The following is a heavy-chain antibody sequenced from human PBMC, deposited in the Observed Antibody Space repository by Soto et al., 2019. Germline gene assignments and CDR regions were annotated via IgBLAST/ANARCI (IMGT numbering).Heavy chain of an antibody. CDR2: IYYSGST. CDR3: ATIAVAGTGPDY. Sequence: PSEILSLTCTVSGGSISSYYWSWIRQPPGKGLEWIGSIYYSGSTYYNPSLKSRVTISVDTSKNHFSLKLSSVTAADTAVYYCATIAVAGTGPDYWGQGTLVTVSS. J-gene: IGHJ4*02. D-gene: IGHD6-19*01. V-gene: IGHV4-59*05. CDR1: GGSISSYY.